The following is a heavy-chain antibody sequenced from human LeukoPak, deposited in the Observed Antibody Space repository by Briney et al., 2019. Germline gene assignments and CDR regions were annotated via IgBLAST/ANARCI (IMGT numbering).Heavy chain of an antibody. V-gene: IGHV4-59*08. Sequence: SETLSLTCTVSGGSISSYYWSWIRQPPGKGLEWIGYIYYSGSTNYNPSLKSRVTISVDTSKNQFSLKLSSVTAADTAVYYCARPGYYDSGGYWGDAFDIWGQGAMVTVSS. D-gene: IGHD3-22*01. CDR2: IYYSGST. CDR3: ARPGYYDSGGYWGDAFDI. CDR1: GGSISSYY. J-gene: IGHJ3*02.